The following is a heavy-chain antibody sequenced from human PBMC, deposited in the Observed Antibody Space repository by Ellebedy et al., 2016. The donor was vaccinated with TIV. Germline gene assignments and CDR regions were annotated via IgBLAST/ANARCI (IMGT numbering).Heavy chain of an antibody. CDR1: GDSFSGYY. CDR3: ARGGEYSSWYMEGDFDY. V-gene: IGHV4-34*01. J-gene: IGHJ4*02. CDR2: INHSGST. D-gene: IGHD6-13*01. Sequence: SQTLSLTCAVYGDSFSGYYWNWIRQPPGKGLEWIGEINHSGSTNYNPSLKSRVTISVDTSKNQFSLKLSSVTAADTAVYYCARGGEYSSWYMEGDFDYWGQGTLVTVSS.